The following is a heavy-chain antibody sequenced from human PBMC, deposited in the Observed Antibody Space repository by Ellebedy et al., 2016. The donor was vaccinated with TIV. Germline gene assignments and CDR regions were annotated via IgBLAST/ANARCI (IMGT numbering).Heavy chain of an antibody. V-gene: IGHV3-23*01. J-gene: IGHJ4*02. CDR2: ISDTGGST. D-gene: IGHD5-24*01. CDR3: GTVATTFDY. Sequence: GESLKISCAASGFTFSSYPINWVRQAPGKGLEWVSAISDTGGSTYYADSVKGRFTISRDNSKNTLYLQMNSLRAEDTAVYFCGTVATTFDYWGQGTLVTVSS. CDR1: GFTFSSYP.